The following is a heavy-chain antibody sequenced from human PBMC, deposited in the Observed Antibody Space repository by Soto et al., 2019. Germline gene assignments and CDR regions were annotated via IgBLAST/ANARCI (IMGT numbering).Heavy chain of an antibody. CDR1: GGSISSYY. Sequence: QVQLQESGPGLVKPSETLSLTCTVSGGSISSYYWTWIRQPPGKGLESIGYIYYSGSTHYNPFLKSRVTISVDTSKTQFSLRLTSVTAADTALYYCAREGTGRDGYNYYLDSWGQGTLVTVSS. J-gene: IGHJ4*02. D-gene: IGHD1-1*01. CDR3: AREGTGRDGYNYYLDS. CDR2: IYYSGST. V-gene: IGHV4-59*01.